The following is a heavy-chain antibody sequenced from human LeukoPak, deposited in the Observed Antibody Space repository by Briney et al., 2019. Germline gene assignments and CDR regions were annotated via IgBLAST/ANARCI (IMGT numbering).Heavy chain of an antibody. D-gene: IGHD3-22*01. Sequence: PGGSLRLSCAASGFTFSSYSMSWIRQAPGKGLEWVSYISSSGSTIYYADSVKGRFTISRDNAKNSLYLQMNSLRAEDTAVYYCARGISTYYYDSSGYYRDYWGQGTLVTVSS. CDR2: ISSSGSTI. CDR3: ARGISTYYYDSSGYYRDY. V-gene: IGHV3-48*04. CDR1: GFTFSSYS. J-gene: IGHJ4*02.